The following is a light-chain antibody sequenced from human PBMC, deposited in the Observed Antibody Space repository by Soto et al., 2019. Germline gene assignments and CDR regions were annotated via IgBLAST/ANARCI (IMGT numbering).Light chain of an antibody. CDR3: QQSYSTPPYT. V-gene: IGKV1-39*01. Sequence: DIQMTQSPSSLSASVGDRVTITCRASQGISNYLAWYQQKPGKVPKLLIFAAYNLQSGVPSRFSGSGSGTDFTLTISSLQPEDFATYYCQQSYSTPPYTFGQGTKLDMK. CDR2: AAY. CDR1: QGISNY. J-gene: IGKJ2*01.